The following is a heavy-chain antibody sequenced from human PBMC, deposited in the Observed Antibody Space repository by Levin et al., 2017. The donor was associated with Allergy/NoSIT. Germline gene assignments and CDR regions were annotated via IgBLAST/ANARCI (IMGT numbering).Heavy chain of an antibody. Sequence: GGSLRLSCAASGFTFNSYGMHWVRQAPGKGLEWVAVISYDGSKKYYADSVKGRFTISRDNSKNTLYLQMSSLRAEDTAVYYCAKVGRGGDTADGMDVWGQGTTVTVSS. J-gene: IGHJ6*02. V-gene: IGHV3-30*18. D-gene: IGHD3-16*01. CDR2: ISYDGSKK. CDR1: GFTFNSYG. CDR3: AKVGRGGDTADGMDV.